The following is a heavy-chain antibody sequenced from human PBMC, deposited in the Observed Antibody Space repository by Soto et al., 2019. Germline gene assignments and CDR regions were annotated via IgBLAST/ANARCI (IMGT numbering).Heavy chain of an antibody. CDR2: INQDGSEK. CDR1: GFTFSNYY. Sequence: EAQLVESGGALVQPGGSLRLSCAASGFTFSNYYMTWARQAPGKGLQWVARINQDGSEKYSVDSVKGRFTISRDNGKNSVYLQMNSLRVEDTAVYYCARYVGEIWGHGTKVTVSS. J-gene: IGHJ3*02. D-gene: IGHD2-15*01. CDR3: ARYVGEI. V-gene: IGHV3-7*05.